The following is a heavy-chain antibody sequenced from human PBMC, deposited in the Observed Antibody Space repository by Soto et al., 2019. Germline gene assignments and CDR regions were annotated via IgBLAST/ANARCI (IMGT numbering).Heavy chain of an antibody. CDR3: AKGEYLYDSRGALDP. Sequence: GGSLRLSCVASGFTFSTYDIHWVRQAPGKGLEWVAVTSYDGSKRYYADSVVGRFTISRDNSKNTVDLQMNSLRAEDTAIYYCAKGEYLYDSRGALDPWGRGTLVTVSS. CDR1: GFTFSTYD. V-gene: IGHV3-30*18. D-gene: IGHD3-22*01. CDR2: TSYDGSKR. J-gene: IGHJ5*02.